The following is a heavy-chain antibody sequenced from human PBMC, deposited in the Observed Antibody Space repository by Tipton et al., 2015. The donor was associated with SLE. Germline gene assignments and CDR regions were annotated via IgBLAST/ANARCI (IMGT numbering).Heavy chain of an antibody. V-gene: IGHV3-53*05. CDR2: IYSGGST. CDR3: ARTSEYYDFWSGYPAWYYYYGMDV. CDR1: GFTVSSNY. J-gene: IGHJ6*02. D-gene: IGHD3-3*01. Sequence: GSLRLSCAASGFTVSSNYMSWVRQAPGKGLEWVSVIYSGGSTYYADSVKGRFTISRDNSKNTLYLQMNSLRAENTAVYYCARTSEYYDFWSGYPAWYYYYGMDVWGQGTTVTVSS.